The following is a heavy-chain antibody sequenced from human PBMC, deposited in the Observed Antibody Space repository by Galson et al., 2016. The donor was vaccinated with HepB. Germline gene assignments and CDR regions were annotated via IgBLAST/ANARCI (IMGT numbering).Heavy chain of an antibody. Sequence: SVKVSCKASGGTFNNYAINWVRQAPGQGLEWMGTIINVFGIPTYAQKFPGRVTITADKSTRTAYMELRSLRSEDTAVFYCATTYYDSGSRRWNYFDSWGQGTLVTVSS. CDR2: IINVFGIP. V-gene: IGHV1-69*04. CDR1: GGTFNNYA. D-gene: IGHD3-10*01. CDR3: ATTYYDSGSRRWNYFDS. J-gene: IGHJ4*02.